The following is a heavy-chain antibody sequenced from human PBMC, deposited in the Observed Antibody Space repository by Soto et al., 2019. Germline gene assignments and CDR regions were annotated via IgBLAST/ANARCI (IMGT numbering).Heavy chain of an antibody. CDR3: ASSDCSGGSCYSSLDY. Sequence: GASVKVSCKASGYTFTSYYMHWVRQAPGQGLEWMGIINPSGGSTSYAQKFQGRVTMTRDTSTSTVYMELSSLRSEDTAVYYCASSDCSGGSCYSSLDYWGQGTLVTVSS. J-gene: IGHJ4*02. CDR2: INPSGGST. D-gene: IGHD2-15*01. V-gene: IGHV1-46*03. CDR1: GYTFTSYY.